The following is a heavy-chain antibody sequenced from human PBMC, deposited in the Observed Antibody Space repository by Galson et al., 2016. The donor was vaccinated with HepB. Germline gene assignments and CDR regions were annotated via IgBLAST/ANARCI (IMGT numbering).Heavy chain of an antibody. CDR2: ITDSGGRT. CDR1: GFTFKRHA. D-gene: IGHD3-10*01. V-gene: IGHV3-23*01. CDR3: AKMGGSGRSYLRFFDY. Sequence: SLRLSCAASGFTFKRHAMSWVRQTPGKGLEWVSVITDSGGRTDYADSVKGRFTVARDNSKNTLFLQMTSLRADDTAVYYCAKMGGSGRSYLRFFDYWGQGTLVTVSS. J-gene: IGHJ4*02.